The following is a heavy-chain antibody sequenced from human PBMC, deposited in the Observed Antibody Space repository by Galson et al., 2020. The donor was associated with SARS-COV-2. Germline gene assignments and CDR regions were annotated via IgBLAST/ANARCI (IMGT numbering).Heavy chain of an antibody. Sequence: GGSLRLSCAASGFSFTLHPMHWVRQAPGKGLEWVSSVTSASHHIYYADSVKGRFTISRDNAKDSLYLQMNGLRAEDMAMYYCARARASAGFFRADFDYWGQGTLVTVSS. V-gene: IGHV3-21*01. J-gene: IGHJ4*02. D-gene: IGHD6-13*01. CDR3: ARARASAGFFRADFDY. CDR2: VTSASHHI. CDR1: GFSFTLHP.